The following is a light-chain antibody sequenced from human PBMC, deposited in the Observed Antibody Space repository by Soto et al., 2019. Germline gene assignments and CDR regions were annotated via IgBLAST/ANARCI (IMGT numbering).Light chain of an antibody. J-gene: IGLJ3*02. CDR2: RTD. CDR3: ASWDDSLRWM. CDR1: SSNIGSQF. Sequence: QPVLTQPPSASGTPGQRVTISCSGSSSNIGSQFIYWYHQLPGRAPKLLIYRTDQRPSGVPDRFAGSKSGASASLAISGLQSEDEGDYFCASWDDSLRWMFGGGTKLTVL. V-gene: IGLV1-47*01.